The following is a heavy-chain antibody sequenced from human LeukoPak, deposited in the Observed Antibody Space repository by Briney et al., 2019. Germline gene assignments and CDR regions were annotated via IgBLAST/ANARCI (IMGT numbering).Heavy chain of an antibody. J-gene: IGHJ4*02. CDR1: GFTLSSDW. V-gene: IGHV3-7*03. CDR3: AKTRPKLGYCSSTSCYGDVDY. Sequence: GGSLRLSCVVSGFTLSSDWMSWVRQAPGKGLEWVANIKKDGIEKYHVESVKGRFTISRDNAKNSLYLQMNSLRAEDTAVYYCAKTRPKLGYCSSTSCYGDVDYWGQGTLVTVSS. CDR2: IKKDGIEK. D-gene: IGHD2-2*01.